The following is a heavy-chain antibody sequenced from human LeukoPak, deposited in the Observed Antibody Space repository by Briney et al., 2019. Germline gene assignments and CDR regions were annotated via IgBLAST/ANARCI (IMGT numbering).Heavy chain of an antibody. V-gene: IGHV4-39*07. CDR3: ARDGEMGTIENYFDY. D-gene: IGHD5-24*01. CDR1: GGSISSSSYY. CDR2: INHSGST. J-gene: IGHJ4*02. Sequence: PSETLSLTCTVSGGSISSSSYYWGWLRQPPGKGLEWIGEINHSGSTNYNPSLKSRVTISVDTSKNQFSLKLSSVTAADTAVYYCARDGEMGTIENYFDYWGQGALVTVSS.